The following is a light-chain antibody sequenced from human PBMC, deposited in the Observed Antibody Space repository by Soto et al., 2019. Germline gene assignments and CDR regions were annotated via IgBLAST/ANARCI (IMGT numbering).Light chain of an antibody. CDR1: QGISSY. CDR2: AAS. CDR3: QQLNSYPFLT. V-gene: IGKV1-9*01. Sequence: DIQLTQSPSFLSASVGDRVTITCRASQGISSYLAWYQQKPGKAPKLLIYAASTLQSGVPSRFSGSGSWTEFTLTISSLQPEYFATYYCQQLNSYPFLTFGGGTKVEIK. J-gene: IGKJ4*01.